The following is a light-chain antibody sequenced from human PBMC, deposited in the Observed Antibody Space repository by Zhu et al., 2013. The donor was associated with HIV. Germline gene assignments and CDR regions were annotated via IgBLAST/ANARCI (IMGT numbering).Light chain of an antibody. V-gene: IGKV3-11*01. J-gene: IGKJ5*01. CDR3: QQRSTWPFT. Sequence: ENVLTQSPGTLSLSPGERATLSCRASQSVSDNYLAWYQQIPGQSPRFLIYDAVNRTTGVPARFSGSGSGTDFTLTISSLEPEDFAVYYCQQRSTWPFTFGQGTRLELK. CDR2: DAV. CDR1: QSVSDNY.